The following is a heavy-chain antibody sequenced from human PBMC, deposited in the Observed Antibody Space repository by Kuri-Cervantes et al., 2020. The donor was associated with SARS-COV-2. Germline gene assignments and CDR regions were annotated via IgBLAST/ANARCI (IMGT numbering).Heavy chain of an antibody. J-gene: IGHJ6*02. D-gene: IGHD1-26*01. CDR2: IWYDGSNK. V-gene: IGHV3-33*01. CDR1: GFTFSSYG. CDR3: AREGVVGATTYYYYGMDV. Sequence: GGSLRLSCAASGFTFSSYGMHWVRQAPGKGLEWVAAIWYDGSNKYYADSVKGRFTISRDNSKNTLYLQMNSLRAEDTAVYYCAREGVVGATTYYYYGMDVWGQGTTVTVSS.